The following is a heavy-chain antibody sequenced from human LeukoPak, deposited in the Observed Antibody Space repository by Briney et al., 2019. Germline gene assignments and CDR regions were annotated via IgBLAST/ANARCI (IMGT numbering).Heavy chain of an antibody. CDR2: IKQDGSEK. V-gene: IGHV3-7*01. D-gene: IGHD2-2*01. CDR3: ARVSLSNSRDY. Sequence: GGSLRLSCAASGVSFSSYWMSCVRQAPGEGLEWVATIKQDGSEKYFVDSVKGRLTFSKDNAKNSLYLQMSSLPAEATAVYYFARVSLSNSRDYWGQGTLVTVSS. CDR1: GVSFSSYW. J-gene: IGHJ4*02.